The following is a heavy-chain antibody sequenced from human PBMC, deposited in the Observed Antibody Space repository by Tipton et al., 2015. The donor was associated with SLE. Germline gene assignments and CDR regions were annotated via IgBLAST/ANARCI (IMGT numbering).Heavy chain of an antibody. J-gene: IGHJ4*02. Sequence: TLSLTCAVYGGSISSHYWSWIRQPPGKGLEWIGYIYYSGSTNHNPSLKSRVTISVDTSKNQFSLKLSSVTAADTAVYYCARGGRDYGDSFDYWGQGTLVTVSS. CDR1: GGSISSHY. CDR2: IYYSGST. D-gene: IGHD4-17*01. CDR3: ARGGRDYGDSFDY. V-gene: IGHV4-59*11.